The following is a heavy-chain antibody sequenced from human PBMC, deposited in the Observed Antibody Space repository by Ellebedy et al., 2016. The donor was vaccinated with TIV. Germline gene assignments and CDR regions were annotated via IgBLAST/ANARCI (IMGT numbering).Heavy chain of an antibody. CDR1: GYTFTGYY. D-gene: IGHD6-6*01. CDR2: INPNSGGT. CDR3: AAFPYISSSSAY. J-gene: IGHJ4*02. Sequence: ASVKVSCKASGYTFTGYYMYWVRQAPGQGLEWMGWINPNSGGTNYAQKFQGRVTMTRDTSTSTGYMELSSLRSDDTAVYYCAAFPYISSSSAYWGQGALVTVSS. V-gene: IGHV1-2*02.